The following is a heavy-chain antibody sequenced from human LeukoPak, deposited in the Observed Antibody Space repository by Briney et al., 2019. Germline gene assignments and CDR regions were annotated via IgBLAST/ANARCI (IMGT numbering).Heavy chain of an antibody. CDR1: GFTFSSYA. CDR3: ARDLVGATTHAFDI. J-gene: IGHJ3*02. Sequence: PGGSLRLSCAASGFTFSSYAMHWVRQAPGKGLEWVAVISYDGSNKYYADSVKGRFTISRDNSKNTLYLQMNSLRAEDTAVYYCARDLVGATTHAFDIWGRGTMVTVSS. V-gene: IGHV3-30-3*01. CDR2: ISYDGSNK. D-gene: IGHD1-26*01.